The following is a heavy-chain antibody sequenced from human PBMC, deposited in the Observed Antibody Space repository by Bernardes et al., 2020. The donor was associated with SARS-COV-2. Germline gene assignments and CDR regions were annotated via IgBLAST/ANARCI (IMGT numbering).Heavy chain of an antibody. J-gene: IGHJ4*02. Sequence: GGSLRLSCAASGFTFSSYTMNWVRQAPGKGLEWVSSISSSNTYIYYTDSVKGRFTISRDNAKKSLYLQMNSLRADDTAVYYCASAGESRVTIFGGPAGYFDYWGQGTLVTVSS. CDR3: ASAGESRVTIFGGPAGYFDY. D-gene: IGHD3-3*01. V-gene: IGHV3-21*01. CDR1: GFTFSSYT. CDR2: ISSSNTYI.